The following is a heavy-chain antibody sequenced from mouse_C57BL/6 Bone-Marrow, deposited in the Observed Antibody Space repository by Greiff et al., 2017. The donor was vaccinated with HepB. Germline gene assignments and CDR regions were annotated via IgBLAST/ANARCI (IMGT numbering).Heavy chain of an antibody. CDR3: ARQGGYYDY. J-gene: IGHJ2*01. Sequence: EVKLVESGGDLVQPGGSLKLSCAASGFTFRSYGLSWVRQTPDKRLEWVATISSGGSYTYYPDSVKGRFTISRDNAKNTLYLQMSSLKSEDTAMYYCARQGGYYDYWGQGTTLTVSS. CDR1: GFTFRSYG. D-gene: IGHD2-3*01. CDR2: ISSGGSYT. V-gene: IGHV5-6*02.